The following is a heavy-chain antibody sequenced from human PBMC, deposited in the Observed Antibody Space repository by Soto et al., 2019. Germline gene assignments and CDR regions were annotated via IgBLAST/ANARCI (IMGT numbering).Heavy chain of an antibody. D-gene: IGHD4-17*01. CDR1: GGTFSSYA. CDR3: ARDPVFYGADEHFDY. Sequence: QVQLVQSGAEVKKPGSSVKVSCKASGGTFSSYAISWVRQAPGQGLEWMGGIIPIFGTANYAQKFQGRVTITADESTSTAYMEVSSLRSEDTAVYYCARDPVFYGADEHFDYWGQGTLVTVSS. J-gene: IGHJ4*02. V-gene: IGHV1-69*01. CDR2: IIPIFGTA.